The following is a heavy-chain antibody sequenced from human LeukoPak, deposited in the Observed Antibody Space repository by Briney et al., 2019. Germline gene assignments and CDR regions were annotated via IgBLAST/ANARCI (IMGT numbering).Heavy chain of an antibody. J-gene: IGHJ4*02. D-gene: IGHD6-13*01. V-gene: IGHV3-30*12. CDR3: ARGHSSSWAYFDY. Sequence: GRSLRLSCAASGFTFSGYGIHWVRQAPGRGLEWVAVISYDGSNKYYADSVKGRFTISGDNSKNTLYLQMNSLGAEDTAVYYCARGHSSSWAYFDYWGQGTLLTVSS. CDR1: GFTFSGYG. CDR2: ISYDGSNK.